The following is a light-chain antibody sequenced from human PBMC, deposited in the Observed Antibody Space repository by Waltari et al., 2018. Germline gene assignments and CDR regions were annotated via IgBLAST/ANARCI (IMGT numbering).Light chain of an antibody. V-gene: IGLV1-40*01. CDR1: SSNIGAGYA. CDR3: QSYDRDLNAVL. Sequence: QSVLTQPPSVSGAPGQSLTISCTGSSSNIGAGYAVHWYQQIPGSAPKVLIYRDDNRPSGVPGRFSGSKSGTSASLSVTGLHAEDEADYFCQSYDRDLNAVLFGGGTKLTVL. CDR2: RDD. J-gene: IGLJ2*01.